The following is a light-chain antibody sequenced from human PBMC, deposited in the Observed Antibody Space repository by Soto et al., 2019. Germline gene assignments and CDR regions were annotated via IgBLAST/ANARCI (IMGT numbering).Light chain of an antibody. V-gene: IGLV2-11*01. Sequence: QSALTQPRSVSGSPGQSVTISCTGTSSDVGGHNYVSWYQQHPAKAPKLMIYDVTERPSRVPDRFSGSKSGNTASLTISGLQTEDGADYYCCSYAGSYTWVFGGGTKLTVL. CDR3: CSYAGSYTWV. CDR1: SSDVGGHNY. CDR2: DVT. J-gene: IGLJ3*02.